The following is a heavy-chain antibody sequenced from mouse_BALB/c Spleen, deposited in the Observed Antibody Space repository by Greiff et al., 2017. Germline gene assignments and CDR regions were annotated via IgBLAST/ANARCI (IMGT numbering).Heavy chain of an antibody. CDR1: GYTFTNYW. D-gene: IGHD2-1*01. CDR3: ARGNYSYYYAMDY. Sequence: QVQLKQSGAELVRPGTSVKISCKASGYTFTNYWLGWVKQRPGHGLEWIGDIYPGGGYTNYNEKFKGKATLTADTSSSTAYMQLSSLTSEDSAVYFCARGNYSYYYAMDYWGQGTSVTVSS. V-gene: IGHV1-63*02. CDR2: IYPGGGYT. J-gene: IGHJ4*01.